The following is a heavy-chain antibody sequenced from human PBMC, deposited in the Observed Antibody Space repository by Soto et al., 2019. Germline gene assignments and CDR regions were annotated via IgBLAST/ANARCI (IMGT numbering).Heavy chain of an antibody. V-gene: IGHV3-23*01. D-gene: IGHD3-10*01. J-gene: IGHJ6*03. CDR1: GFTFSTYA. CDR2: ISGSGGST. Sequence: EVQLLESGGGLVQPGGSLRLSCAASGFTFSTYAMSWVRQAPGKGLEWVSAISGSGGSTYYADSVKGRFTISRDNSKNTLNLQINSLRAEDTAVYYCAKGGVYYYYMDVWGKGTRSPSP. CDR3: AKGGVYYYYMDV.